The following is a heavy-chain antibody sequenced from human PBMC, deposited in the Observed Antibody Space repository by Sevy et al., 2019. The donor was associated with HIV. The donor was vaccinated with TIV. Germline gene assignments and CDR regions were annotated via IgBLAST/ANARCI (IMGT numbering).Heavy chain of an antibody. CDR2: IKQDGSEK. CDR1: GFTFSSYW. V-gene: IGHV3-7*01. Sequence: GGSLRLSCAASGFTFSSYWMSWVRQAPGKGLEWVANIKQDGSEKYYVDSVKGRFTISRDNAKNSLYLQMNSLRAEDTAVYYCARDVVLGSGYYDGYFDYWGQGTLVTVSS. CDR3: ARDVVLGSGYYDGYFDY. J-gene: IGHJ4*02. D-gene: IGHD3-22*01.